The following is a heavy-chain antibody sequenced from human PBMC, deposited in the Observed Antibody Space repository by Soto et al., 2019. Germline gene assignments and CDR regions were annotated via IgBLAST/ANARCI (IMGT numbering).Heavy chain of an antibody. D-gene: IGHD3-10*01. CDR1: GGSISGSSYY. CDR3: ARVAPSYGSGPIFAPRDKNYYYYYYMDV. CDR2: IYYSGST. V-gene: IGHV4-39*07. J-gene: IGHJ6*03. Sequence: PSETLSLTCTVSGGSISGSSYYWGWIRQPPGKGLEWIGSIYYSGSTYYNPSLKSRVTISVDTSKNQFSLKLSSVTAADTAVYYCARVAPSYGSGPIFAPRDKNYYYYYYMDVWGKGTTVTVSS.